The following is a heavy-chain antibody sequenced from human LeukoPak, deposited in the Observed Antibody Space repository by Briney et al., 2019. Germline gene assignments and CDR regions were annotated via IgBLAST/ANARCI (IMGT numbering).Heavy chain of an antibody. CDR2: ISGSGGST. V-gene: IGHV3-23*01. CDR3: AKDPQDRYTSSWYHAFFDF. Sequence: GRSLRLSCAASGFTFSSHAMTWVRQTPGKGLEWVSGISGSGGSTKYADSVKGRFTISRDNVKNIPYLQMNSLRDEDTALYYCAKDPQDRYTSSWYHAFFDFWGQGTQVTVSS. J-gene: IGHJ4*02. D-gene: IGHD6-13*01. CDR1: GFTFSSHA.